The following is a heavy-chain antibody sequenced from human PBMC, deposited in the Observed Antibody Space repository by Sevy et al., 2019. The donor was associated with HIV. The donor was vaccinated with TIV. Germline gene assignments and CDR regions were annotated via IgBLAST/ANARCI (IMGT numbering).Heavy chain of an antibody. V-gene: IGHV1-3*01. CDR2: INRGNGNT. J-gene: IGHJ5*02. CDR3: ALRPGGTKHFNP. CDR1: GFTFTYYI. Sequence: ASVKVSCKASGFTFTYYIVHWVRQAPGQGLEWMGWINRGNGNTRYSQKFQGRVTITTDTSATTTYMALRSLRPEDTAVYYCALRPGGTKHFNPWGQGTRVTVSS. D-gene: IGHD2-15*01.